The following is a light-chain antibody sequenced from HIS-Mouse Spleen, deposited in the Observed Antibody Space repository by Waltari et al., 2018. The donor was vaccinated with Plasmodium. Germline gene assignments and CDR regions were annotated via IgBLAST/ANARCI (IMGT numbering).Light chain of an antibody. CDR3: QQSYSTWT. Sequence: DIQMTQSPSSLSASVGDRVTITCRASQSISNYLNWYQQKPGKAPKFLIYDASTLQSGVPSRFSGSGSGTDFTLTISSLQPEDFATYYCQQSYSTWTFGQGTKVEIK. CDR2: DAS. CDR1: QSISNY. J-gene: IGKJ1*01. V-gene: IGKV1-39*01.